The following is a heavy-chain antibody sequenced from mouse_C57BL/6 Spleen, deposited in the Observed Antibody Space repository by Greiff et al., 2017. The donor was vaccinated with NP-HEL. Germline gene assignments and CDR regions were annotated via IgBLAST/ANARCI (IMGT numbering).Heavy chain of an antibody. CDR1: GYTFTSYW. CDR2: IDPSDSET. V-gene: IGHV1-52*01. D-gene: IGHD1-1*01. J-gene: IGHJ4*01. Sequence: QVQLKQPGAELVRPGSSVKLSCKASGYTFTSYWMHWVKQRPIQGLEWIGNIDPSDSETHYNQKFKDKATLTVDKSSSTAYMQLSSLTSEDSAVYYCAREGGFTTVVAKDAMDYWGQGTSVTVSS. CDR3: AREGGFTTVVAKDAMDY.